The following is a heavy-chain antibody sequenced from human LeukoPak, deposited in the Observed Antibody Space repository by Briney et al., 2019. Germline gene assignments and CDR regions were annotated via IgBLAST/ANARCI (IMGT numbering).Heavy chain of an antibody. CDR2: VHPNSGNT. D-gene: IGHD1-14*01. Sequence: ASVKVSCKTSGYPFATWEINWVRQAAGQGLEWMGWVHPNSGNTAYAQKFQGRVTMTRDTSISTAYMELSGLRSDDTAVYFCARGPRNDPWGQGTLVTVSS. CDR3: ARGPRNDP. J-gene: IGHJ5*02. V-gene: IGHV1-8*01. CDR1: GYPFATWE.